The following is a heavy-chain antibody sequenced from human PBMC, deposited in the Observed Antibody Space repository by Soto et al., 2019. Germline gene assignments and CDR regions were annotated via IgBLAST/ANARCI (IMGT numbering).Heavy chain of an antibody. CDR1: GYTFTGYY. V-gene: IGHV1-2*02. Sequence: ASVKVSCKASGYTFTGYYMHWVRQAPGQGLEWMGWINPNSGGTNYAQKFQGRVTMTRDTSISTAYMELSRLRSDDTAVYYCASGFGYCSSTSCYVGGWLGGYYYGMDVWGQGTTVTVSS. CDR3: ASGFGYCSSTSCYVGGWLGGYYYGMDV. D-gene: IGHD2-2*01. CDR2: INPNSGGT. J-gene: IGHJ6*02.